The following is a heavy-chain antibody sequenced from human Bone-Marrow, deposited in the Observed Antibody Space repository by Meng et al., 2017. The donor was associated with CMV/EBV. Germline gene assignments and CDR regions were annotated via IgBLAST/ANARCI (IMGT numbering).Heavy chain of an antibody. D-gene: IGHD6-6*01. CDR2: ISWNSGSI. J-gene: IGHJ6*02. CDR1: GFIFDDYA. Sequence: SLKISCAASGFIFDDYAMHWVRQAPGKGLEWVSGISWNSGSIGYADSVKGRFTISRDNAKNSLYLQMNSLRAEDTAVYYCARDRTRPYSSSAGGYYYGMDVWGQGTTVTVSS. CDR3: ARDRTRPYSSSAGGYYYGMDV. V-gene: IGHV3-9*01.